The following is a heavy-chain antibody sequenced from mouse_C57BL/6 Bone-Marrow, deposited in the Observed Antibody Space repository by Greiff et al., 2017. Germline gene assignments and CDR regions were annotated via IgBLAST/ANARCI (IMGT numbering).Heavy chain of an antibody. Sequence: EVQLQQSGPELVKPGASVKMSCKASGYTFTDYNMHWVKQSHGKSLEWIGYINPNNGGTSYNQKFKGKATLTVNKSSSTAYMELRSLTSEATAVYYCARWGFITTVVATGYFDYWGQGTTLTVSS. CDR3: ARWGFITTVVATGYFDY. D-gene: IGHD1-1*01. CDR2: INPNNGGT. J-gene: IGHJ2*01. CDR1: GYTFTDYN. V-gene: IGHV1-22*01.